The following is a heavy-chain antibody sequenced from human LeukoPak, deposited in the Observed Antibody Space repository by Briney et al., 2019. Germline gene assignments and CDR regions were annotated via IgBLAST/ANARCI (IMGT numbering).Heavy chain of an antibody. J-gene: IGHJ5*02. D-gene: IGHD2-2*01. CDR2: ISYDGSNK. Sequence: GRSLRLSCAASGFTFSSYAMHWVRQAPGKGLEWLAVISYDGSNKYYADSVKGRFTISRDNSKNTLYLQMNSLRAEDTAVYYCAKDIVVVPAERDNWFDPWGQGTLVTVSS. V-gene: IGHV3-30-3*01. CDR3: AKDIVVVPAERDNWFDP. CDR1: GFTFSSYA.